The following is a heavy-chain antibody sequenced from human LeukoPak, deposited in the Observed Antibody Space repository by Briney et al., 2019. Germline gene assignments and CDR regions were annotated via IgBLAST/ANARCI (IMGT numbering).Heavy chain of an antibody. J-gene: IGHJ3*02. Sequence: PGGSLRLSCAASGFTFSDHYMSWIRQAPGKGLEWVSYISSSGSTIYYADSVKGRFTISRNNAKNSLYLQMNSLRAEDTAVYYCARVIGYSSSWNSAFDIWGQGTMVTVSS. CDR3: ARVIGYSSSWNSAFDI. CDR2: ISSSGSTI. D-gene: IGHD6-13*01. V-gene: IGHV3-11*04. CDR1: GFTFSDHY.